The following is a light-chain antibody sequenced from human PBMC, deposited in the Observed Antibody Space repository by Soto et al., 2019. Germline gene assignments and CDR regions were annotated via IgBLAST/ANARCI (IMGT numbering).Light chain of an antibody. Sequence: DLQMTQSPSSLSASVGDRVTITCRASQTITTYLNWYQQKPGKAPKLLIYGASSLQSGVPSRFTGSGSGTDFILTISSLQPEDSATYHCQQSHSTPWTLGQGTKLEIK. CDR3: QQSHSTPWT. J-gene: IGKJ1*01. V-gene: IGKV1-39*01. CDR1: QTITTY. CDR2: GAS.